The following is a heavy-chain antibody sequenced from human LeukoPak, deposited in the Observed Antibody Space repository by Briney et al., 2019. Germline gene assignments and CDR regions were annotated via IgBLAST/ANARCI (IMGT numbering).Heavy chain of an antibody. Sequence: PGVSLRLSCAVSGITLSNYGMSWVRQAPGKGLEWVAGISDSGGRTNYADSVKGRFTISRDNRKNTLYLEMNSLRAEDTAVYFCAKRGVVIRVILVGFHKEAYYFDSWGQGALVTVSS. J-gene: IGHJ4*02. CDR2: ISDSGGRT. D-gene: IGHD3-22*01. CDR1: GITLSNYG. V-gene: IGHV3-23*01. CDR3: AKRGVVIRVILVGFHKEAYYFDS.